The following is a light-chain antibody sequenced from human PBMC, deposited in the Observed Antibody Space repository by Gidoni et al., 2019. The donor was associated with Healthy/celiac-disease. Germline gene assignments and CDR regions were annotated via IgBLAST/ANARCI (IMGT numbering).Light chain of an antibody. CDR3: SSYTSSSNLGFV. J-gene: IGLJ1*01. CDR2: EVS. CDR1: SSDVGGYNY. Sequence: QSALTQPASVSGSPGQSITISCTGTSSDVGGYNYVSWYQQQPGKAPKLMIYEVSNRPSGVSNRFSGSKSGNTASLTISGLQAEDEADYYCSSYTSSSNLGFVFGTGTKVTVL. V-gene: IGLV2-14*01.